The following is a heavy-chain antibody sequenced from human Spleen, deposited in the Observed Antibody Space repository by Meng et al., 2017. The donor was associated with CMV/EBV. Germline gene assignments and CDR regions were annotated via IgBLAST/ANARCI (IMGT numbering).Heavy chain of an antibody. V-gene: IGHV1-69*05. D-gene: IGHD6-13*01. J-gene: IGHJ4*02. CDR2: IIPMFGTA. Sequence: GTFSSYAISWVRQAPGQGLEWMGGIIPMFGTANYAQKFQGRVTITTDESTSTAYMELSSLRSEDTAVYYCASGWRIAAAGSGYYFDYWSQGTLVTVSS. CDR1: GTFSSYA. CDR3: ASGWRIAAAGSGYYFDY.